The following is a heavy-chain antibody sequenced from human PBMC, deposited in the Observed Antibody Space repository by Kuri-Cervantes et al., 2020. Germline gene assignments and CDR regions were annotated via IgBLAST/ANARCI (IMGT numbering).Heavy chain of an antibody. V-gene: IGHV3-73*01. CDR2: IRSKANSYAT. CDR3: TSTYYYDSSGYYYFDY. J-gene: IGHJ4*02. CDR1: GFTFDDYA. Sequence: GGSLRLSCAASGFTFDDYAMHWVRQASGKGLEWVGRIRSKANSYATAYAASVKGRFTISRDDSKNTAYLQMNSLKTEDTAVHYCTSTYYYDSSGYYYFDYWGQGTLVTVSS. D-gene: IGHD3-22*01.